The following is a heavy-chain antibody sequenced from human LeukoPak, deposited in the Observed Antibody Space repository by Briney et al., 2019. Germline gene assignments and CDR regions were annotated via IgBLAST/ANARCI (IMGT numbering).Heavy chain of an antibody. V-gene: IGHV3-23*01. D-gene: IGHD3-10*01. CDR2: ISGSGGST. J-gene: IGHJ4*02. CDR1: GFTFSSYA. Sequence: GGSLGLSCAASGFTFSSYAMSWVRQAPGEGLEWGSAISGSGGSTYYADSVKGRFTISRDNSKNTLYLQMNSLRAEDTAVYYCAKGPSMVRGVIISFFDYWGQGTLVTVSS. CDR3: AKGPSMVRGVIISFFDY.